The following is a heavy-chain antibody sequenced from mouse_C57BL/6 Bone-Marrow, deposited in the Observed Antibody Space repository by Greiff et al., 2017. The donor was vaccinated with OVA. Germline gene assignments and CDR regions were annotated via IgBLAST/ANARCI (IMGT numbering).Heavy chain of an antibody. CDR3: TTYGSSYY. V-gene: IGHV6-3*01. CDR1: GFTFSNYW. Sequence: EVKLMESGGGLVQPGGSMKLSCVASGFTFSNYWMNWVRQSPEKGLEWVAQIRLKSDNYATHYAESVKGRFTISRDDYKSSVYLQMNNLRAEDTGIYYCTTYGSSYYWGQGTTLTVSS. CDR2: IRLKSDNYAT. J-gene: IGHJ2*01. D-gene: IGHD1-1*01.